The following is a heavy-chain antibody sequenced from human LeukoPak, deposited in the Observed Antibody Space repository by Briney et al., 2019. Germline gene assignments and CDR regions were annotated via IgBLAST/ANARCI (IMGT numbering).Heavy chain of an antibody. CDR1: GFTFSSYG. D-gene: IGHD3-3*01. Sequence: GGSLRLSCAASGFTFSSYGMHWVRQAPGKGLEWVAVISYDGSNKYYADSVKGRFTISRDNSKNTLYLQMNSLRAEDTAVYYCAKGDYDFWSGYYMVYYYYGMDVWGQGTTVTVSS. V-gene: IGHV3-30*18. CDR3: AKGDYDFWSGYYMVYYYYGMDV. CDR2: ISYDGSNK. J-gene: IGHJ6*02.